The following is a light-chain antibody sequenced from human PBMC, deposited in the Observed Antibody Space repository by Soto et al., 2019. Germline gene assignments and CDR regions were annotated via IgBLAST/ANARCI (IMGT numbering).Light chain of an antibody. CDR1: QSVSSSY. V-gene: IGKV3-20*01. Sequence: EIVLTQSPGTLSLSPGERATLSCRASQSVSSSYLAWYQQKPGQAPRLLIYGASSRATGIADRFSGSGSGTDFTLTISRLEPEDFAVYYCQHYGSSVLFSFGPGTKVDIK. CDR2: GAS. CDR3: QHYGSSVLFS. J-gene: IGKJ3*01.